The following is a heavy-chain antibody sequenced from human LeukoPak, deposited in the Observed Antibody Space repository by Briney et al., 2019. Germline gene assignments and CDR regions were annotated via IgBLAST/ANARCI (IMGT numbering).Heavy chain of an antibody. V-gene: IGHV5-51*01. CDR3: ARHRYSSGWYDYFDY. D-gene: IGHD6-19*01. CDR2: IYPGDSDT. J-gene: IGHJ4*02. CDR1: GYSFTSYW. Sequence: GESLKISWNGSGYSFTSYWIGWVRQMPGKVLEWMGIIYPGDSDTRYSPSFQGQVTISADNSISTAYLQLSSLKASDTAMYYCARHRYSSGWYDYFDYWGQGTLVTVSS.